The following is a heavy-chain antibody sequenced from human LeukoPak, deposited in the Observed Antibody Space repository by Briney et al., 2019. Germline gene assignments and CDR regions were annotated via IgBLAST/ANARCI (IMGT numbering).Heavy chain of an antibody. CDR3: ARLETYYYDSSGYYTGYYFDY. CDR1: GGSISSSSYY. D-gene: IGHD3-22*01. CDR2: INHSGST. J-gene: IGHJ4*02. V-gene: IGHV4-39*01. Sequence: PSETLSLTCTVSGGSISSSSYYWGWIRQPPGKGLEWIGEINHSGSTNYNPSLKSRVTISVDTSKNQFSLKLSSVTAADTAVYYCARLETYYYDSSGYYTGYYFDYWGQGTLVTVSS.